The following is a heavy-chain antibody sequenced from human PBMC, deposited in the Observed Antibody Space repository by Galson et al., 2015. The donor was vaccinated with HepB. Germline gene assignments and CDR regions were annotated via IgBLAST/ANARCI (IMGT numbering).Heavy chain of an antibody. CDR2: ITGTGGST. CDR1: GFTFSNYA. V-gene: IGHV3-23*01. D-gene: IGHD4-17*01. CDR3: AKEDGDYGIDY. J-gene: IGHJ4*02. Sequence: SLRLSCAASGFTFSNYAMSWVRQAPGTGLQWVSAITGTGGSTYNADSVKGRFTISRDNSENTLYLQMNNLRAEDTAIYYCAKEDGDYGIDYWGQGTLVTVSS.